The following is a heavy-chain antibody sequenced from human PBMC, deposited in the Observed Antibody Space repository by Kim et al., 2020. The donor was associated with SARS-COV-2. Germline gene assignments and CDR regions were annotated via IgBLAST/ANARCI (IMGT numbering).Heavy chain of an antibody. Sequence: AVSVKSRITINPDTSKNQFSLQLNSVTPEDTAVYYCAREGITGTTGAFDISGQGTMVTVSS. D-gene: IGHD1-20*01. CDR3: AREGITGTTGAFDI. J-gene: IGHJ3*02. V-gene: IGHV6-1*01.